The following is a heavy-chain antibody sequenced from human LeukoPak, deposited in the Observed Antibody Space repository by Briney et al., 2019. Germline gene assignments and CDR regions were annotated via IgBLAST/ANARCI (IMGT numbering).Heavy chain of an antibody. J-gene: IGHJ5*02. CDR1: GYTLSNLS. D-gene: IGHD3-22*01. V-gene: IGHV1-24*01. Sequence: GASVKDSCKVFGYTLSNLSIHWVRQAPGGELEWMGGFNPEYRETTYIQRFQDRVTMTEDISTDTAYMELSSLRSEDTAVYYCTTGTFYSGSGAYLNYFDPWGQGTLVTVSS. CDR2: FNPEYRET. CDR3: TTGTFYSGSGAYLNYFDP.